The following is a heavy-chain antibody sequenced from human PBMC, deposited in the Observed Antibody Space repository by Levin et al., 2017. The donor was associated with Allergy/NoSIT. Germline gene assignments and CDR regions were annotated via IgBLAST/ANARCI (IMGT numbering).Heavy chain of an antibody. CDR1: GFTFRTHE. Sequence: GESLKISCAASGFTFRTHEMNWVRQAPGKGLEWVSYISGSGSTKYYADSVKGRFTISRDNAKNSLYLQMNSLRAEDTAVYYCATYIVTTLDYWGQGTLVTVSS. CDR3: ATYIVTTLDY. CDR2: ISGSGSTK. D-gene: IGHD5-12*01. V-gene: IGHV3-48*03. J-gene: IGHJ4*02.